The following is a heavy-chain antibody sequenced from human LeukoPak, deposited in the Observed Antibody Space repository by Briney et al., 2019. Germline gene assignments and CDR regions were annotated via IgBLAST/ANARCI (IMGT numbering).Heavy chain of an antibody. J-gene: IGHJ4*02. CDR2: IIPIFGTA. CDR1: GYVFTTYG. Sequence: SVKVSCKASGYVFTTYGISWVRQAPGQGLEWMGGIIPIFGTANYAQKFQGRVTITADESTSTAYMELSSLRSEDTAVYYCARDRPGTTFDYWGQGTLVTVSS. CDR3: ARDRPGTTFDY. V-gene: IGHV1-69*13. D-gene: IGHD1-1*01.